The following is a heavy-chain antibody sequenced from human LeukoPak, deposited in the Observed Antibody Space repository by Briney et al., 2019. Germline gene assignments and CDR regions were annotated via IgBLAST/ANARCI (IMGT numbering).Heavy chain of an antibody. CDR1: GFTFSSYS. CDR3: TGPPD. V-gene: IGHV3-15*01. J-gene: IGHJ4*02. Sequence: GGSLRLSCAASGFTFSSYSMNWVRQAPGKGLEWVGRIKSKTAGGTTDYVASVKGRFTISRDESKNTLYLQMNSLSTEDTGVYYCTGPPDWGQGTLVTVSS. CDR2: IKSKTAGGTT.